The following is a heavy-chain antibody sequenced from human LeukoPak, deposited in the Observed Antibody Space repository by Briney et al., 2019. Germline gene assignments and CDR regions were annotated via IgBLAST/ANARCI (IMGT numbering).Heavy chain of an antibody. V-gene: IGHV3-7*01. Sequence: PGGSLRLSCVASGFPFSSYWMTWVRQAPGKGLEWVANIKQDGSKKSYVDSVKGRFTISRDNAKNSLYLQMNSLRAEDTAIYYCDKGATHFDYWGQGTLVTVSS. D-gene: IGHD1-26*01. CDR1: GFPFSSYW. CDR2: IKQDGSKK. J-gene: IGHJ4*02. CDR3: DKGATHFDY.